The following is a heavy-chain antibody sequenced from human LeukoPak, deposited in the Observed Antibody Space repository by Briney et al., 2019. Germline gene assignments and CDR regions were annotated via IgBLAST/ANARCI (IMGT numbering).Heavy chain of an antibody. CDR3: ARERGNLRGDAFDI. Sequence: SETLSLTCTVSGGSISNYFWTWIRQPAGKGLEWAGRIYAIGSTNYNPSLMSRVTMSVDTSKNQFSLNLNSVTAADTAVYYCARERGNLRGDAFDIWGQGTMVTVSS. J-gene: IGHJ3*02. V-gene: IGHV4-4*07. D-gene: IGHD1-26*01. CDR2: IYAIGST. CDR1: GGSISNYF.